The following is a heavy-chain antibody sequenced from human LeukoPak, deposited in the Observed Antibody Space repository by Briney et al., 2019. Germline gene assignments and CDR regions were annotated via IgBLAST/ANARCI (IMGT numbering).Heavy chain of an antibody. V-gene: IGHV3-7*01. J-gene: IGHJ6*03. Sequence: GGSLRLSCAASGFTFSTYAMHWVRQAPGKGLEWVANIKQDGSEKYYVDSVKGRFTISRDNAKNSLYLQMNSLRAEDTAVYYCARPRGSSLTGYYYYMDVWGKGTTVTVSS. CDR3: ARPRGSSLTGYYYYMDV. D-gene: IGHD6-13*01. CDR2: IKQDGSEK. CDR1: GFTFSTYA.